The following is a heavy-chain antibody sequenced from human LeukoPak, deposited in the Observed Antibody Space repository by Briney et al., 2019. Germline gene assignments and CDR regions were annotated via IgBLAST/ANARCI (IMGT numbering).Heavy chain of an antibody. CDR1: GFTFSSYA. CDR3: ARDLYYYDSSGHDAFDI. D-gene: IGHD3-22*01. CDR2: ISGSGGST. V-gene: IGHV3-23*01. J-gene: IGHJ3*02. Sequence: GGSLRLSCAASGFTFSSYAMSWVRQAPGKGLEWVSAISGSGGSTYYADSVKGRFTISRDNSKNTLYLQMNSLRAEDTAVYYCARDLYYYDSSGHDAFDIWGQGTMVTVSS.